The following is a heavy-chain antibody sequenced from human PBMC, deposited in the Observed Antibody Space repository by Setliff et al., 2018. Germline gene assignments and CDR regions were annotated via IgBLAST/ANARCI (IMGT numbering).Heavy chain of an antibody. CDR3: AKGYYYDSSGY. CDR2: IGPAGNT. V-gene: IGHV3-13*01. D-gene: IGHD3-22*01. CDR1: GFTFYSYA. Sequence: GSLRLSCAASGFTFYSYAMSWVRQAPGKGLEWVSSIGPAGNTYYAGSVKGRFTISRENAKNSLYLQMNSLRAEDTAVYYCAKGYYYDSSGYWGQGTLVTVSS. J-gene: IGHJ4*02.